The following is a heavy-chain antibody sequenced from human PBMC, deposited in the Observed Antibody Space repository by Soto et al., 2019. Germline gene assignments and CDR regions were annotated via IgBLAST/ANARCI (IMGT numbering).Heavy chain of an antibody. J-gene: IGHJ6*02. V-gene: IGHV3-23*01. D-gene: IGHD4-17*01. Sequence: PGGSLRLSCAASGFTFSSYAMGWVRQAPGKGLEWVSAISGSGGSTFYADSVKGRFTVSRDNSKNTLYLQMKSLRAEDTAVYYCAKSNGDYYYYYGMDVWGQGTTVTVSS. CDR3: AKSNGDYYYYYGMDV. CDR1: GFTFSSYA. CDR2: ISGSGGST.